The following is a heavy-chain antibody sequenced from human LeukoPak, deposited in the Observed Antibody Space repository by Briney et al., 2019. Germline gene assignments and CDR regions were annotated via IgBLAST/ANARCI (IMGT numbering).Heavy chain of an antibody. CDR3: ARDYVYAFDY. Sequence: GGSLRLSCAASGFSFSSYSINWVRQAPGKGLEWVSYISGDGNTKHYTDSVKGRFTISRDNAKNALYLQMNSLRAEDTVVYFCARDYVYAFDYWGKGTLVTVSS. D-gene: IGHD2/OR15-2a*01. CDR2: ISGDGNTK. J-gene: IGHJ4*02. V-gene: IGHV3-48*01. CDR1: GFSFSSYS.